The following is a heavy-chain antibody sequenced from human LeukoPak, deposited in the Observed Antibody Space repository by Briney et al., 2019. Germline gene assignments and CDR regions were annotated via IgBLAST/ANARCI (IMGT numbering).Heavy chain of an antibody. CDR3: AKSPGIVGAQGAFDI. D-gene: IGHD1-26*01. J-gene: IGHJ3*02. Sequence: GGSLRLSCAASGFTFSSYGMHWVRQAPGKGLEWVAFIRYDGSNKYYADSVKGRFTISRDNSKNTLYLQMNSLRAEDTAVYYCAKSPGIVGAQGAFDIWGQGTMVTVSS. CDR2: IRYDGSNK. CDR1: GFTFSSYG. V-gene: IGHV3-30*02.